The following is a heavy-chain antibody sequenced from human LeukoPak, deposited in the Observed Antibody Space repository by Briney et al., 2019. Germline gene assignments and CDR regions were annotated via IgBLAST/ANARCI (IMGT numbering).Heavy chain of an antibody. D-gene: IGHD3-22*01. J-gene: IGHJ4*02. CDR2: INPSGGST. CDR1: GYTFTSYY. CDR3: ARGHYYDSSGYLLYYFDY. Sequence: ASVKVSCNASGYTFTSYYMHWVRQAPGQGLEWMGIINPSGGSTSYAQKFQGRVTMTRDTSTSTVYMELSSLRSEDTAVYYCARGHYYDSSGYLLYYFDYGGQGTLVTVSS. V-gene: IGHV1-46*01.